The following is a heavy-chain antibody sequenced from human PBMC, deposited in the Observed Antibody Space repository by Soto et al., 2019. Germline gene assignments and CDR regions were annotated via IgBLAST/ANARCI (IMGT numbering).Heavy chain of an antibody. J-gene: IGHJ6*04. V-gene: IGHV4-31*03. D-gene: IGHD3-22*01. Sequence: PSETLSLTCFVSGGSISSGGYYWSWIRQHPGKGLEWIGYIYYSGSTYYNPSLKSRVTISVDTSKNQFSLKLSSVTAADTAVYYCARDGIKDYYDSSGYLPYYYGMDVWGKGTMVTVSS. CDR1: GGSISSGGYY. CDR3: ARDGIKDYYDSSGYLPYYYGMDV. CDR2: IYYSGST.